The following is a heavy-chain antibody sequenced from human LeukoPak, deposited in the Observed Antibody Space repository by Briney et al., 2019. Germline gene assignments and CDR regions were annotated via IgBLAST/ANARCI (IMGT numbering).Heavy chain of an antibody. CDR2: IWYDGSNK. CDR3: AKTYCSSTSCYNWSDP. D-gene: IGHD2-2*01. J-gene: IGHJ5*02. CDR1: GFTFSSYG. Sequence: PGGSLRLSCAASGFTFSSYGMHWVRQAPGKGLKWVAVIWYDGSNKYYADSVKGRFTISRDNSKNTLYLQMNSLRAEDTAVYYCAKTYCSSTSCYNWSDPWGQGTLVTVSS. V-gene: IGHV3-33*06.